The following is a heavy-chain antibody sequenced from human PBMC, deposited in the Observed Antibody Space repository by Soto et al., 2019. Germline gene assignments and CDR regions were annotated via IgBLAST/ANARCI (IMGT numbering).Heavy chain of an antibody. CDR3: AREGGRYCTGGSCQVDY. Sequence: QLQLQESGPGLVKPSETLSLTCTVSGGSISSSSYYWGWIRQPPGKGLEWIGSIYYSGNTYYTPSLKSRVTISVDTSKNQFSRKLRSVTAAGTAVYYCAREGGRYCTGGSCQVDYWGQGTLVTVSS. V-gene: IGHV4-39*02. CDR1: GGSISSSSYY. J-gene: IGHJ4*02. D-gene: IGHD2-15*01. CDR2: IYYSGNT.